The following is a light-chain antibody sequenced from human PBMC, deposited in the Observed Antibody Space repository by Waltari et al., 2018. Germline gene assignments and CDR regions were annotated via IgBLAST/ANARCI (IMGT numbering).Light chain of an antibody. CDR2: RNN. Sequence: QSVLTQPPSASGTPGQRVTISCSGSRSNIGSNYVFWYQQVPGTAPILLLFRNNQRPAGVADRFSGSKSGTSASLAISGLRSEDEADYYCAAWDDSLSGWVFGAGTKLTV. V-gene: IGLV1-47*01. CDR1: RSNIGSNY. J-gene: IGLJ3*02. CDR3: AAWDDSLSGWV.